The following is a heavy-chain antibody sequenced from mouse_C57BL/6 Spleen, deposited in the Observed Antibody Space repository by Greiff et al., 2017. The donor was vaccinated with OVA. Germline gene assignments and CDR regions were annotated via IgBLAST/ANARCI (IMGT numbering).Heavy chain of an antibody. V-gene: IGHV1-82*01. CDR3: ARLDSNYVDY. D-gene: IGHD3-3*01. Sequence: QVQLQQSGPELVKPGASVKISCKASGYAFSSSWMNWVKQRPGKGLEWIGRIYPGDGDTNYNGKFKGKATLTADKSSSTAYMQLSSLTSEDSAVYFCARLDSNYVDYWGQGTTLTVSS. CDR2: IYPGDGDT. J-gene: IGHJ2*01. CDR1: GYAFSSSW.